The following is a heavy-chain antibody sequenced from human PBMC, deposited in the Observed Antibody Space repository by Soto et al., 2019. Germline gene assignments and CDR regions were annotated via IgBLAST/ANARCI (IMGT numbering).Heavy chain of an antibody. D-gene: IGHD6-6*01. V-gene: IGHV3-21*01. CDR2: ISSSSSYI. Sequence: EVQLVESGGGLVKPGGSLRLSCAASGFTFSSYSMNWVRQAPGKGLEWVSSISSSSSYIYYADSVKGRFTISRANAKNSRYLQMNSLRAEDTAVYYCARDLYSSSARYFDYWGQGTLGTVSS. CDR1: GFTFSSYS. J-gene: IGHJ4*02. CDR3: ARDLYSSSARYFDY.